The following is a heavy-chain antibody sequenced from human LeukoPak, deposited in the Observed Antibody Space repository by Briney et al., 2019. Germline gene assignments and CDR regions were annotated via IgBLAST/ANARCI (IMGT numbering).Heavy chain of an antibody. CDR1: GFIFSKYG. V-gene: IGHV3-30*02. J-gene: IGHJ4*02. D-gene: IGHD3-22*01. CDR3: TRGGFYDGSGYYPFDY. CDR2: IQYDESNK. Sequence: GGSLRLSCVASGFIFSKYGMHWVRQAPGRGLEWVAFIQYDESNKYYADSIKGRFTLSRDNSKNTLYLQMSSLRPEDTAVYYCTRGGFYDGSGYYPFDYWGQGTLVTVSS.